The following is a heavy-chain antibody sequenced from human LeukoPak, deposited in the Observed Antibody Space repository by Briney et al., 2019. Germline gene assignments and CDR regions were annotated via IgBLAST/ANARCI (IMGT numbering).Heavy chain of an antibody. Sequence: PGESLKISCNGSGYSVTSYWIGWVRQMPGKGLEWMGIIYPGDSDTRYSPSFQGQVTISADKSISTAYLQGSRLKASDTAMYYCARHVASTYYYYMGVWGKGTTVTVSS. D-gene: IGHD2-2*01. V-gene: IGHV5-51*01. CDR2: IYPGDSDT. J-gene: IGHJ6*03. CDR3: ARHVASTYYYYMGV. CDR1: GYSVTSYW.